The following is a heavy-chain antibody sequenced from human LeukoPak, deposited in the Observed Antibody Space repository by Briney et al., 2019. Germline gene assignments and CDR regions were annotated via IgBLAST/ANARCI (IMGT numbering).Heavy chain of an antibody. D-gene: IGHD5-24*01. CDR2: INHSGST. Sequence: SEALSLTCAVYGGSFSGYYWSWIRQPPGKGLEWIGEINHSGSTNYNPSLKSRVTISVDTSKNQFSLKLSSVTAADTAVYYCARGGRWLQLRRPFDYWGQGTLVTVSS. CDR1: GGSFSGYY. J-gene: IGHJ4*02. CDR3: ARGGRWLQLRRPFDY. V-gene: IGHV4-34*01.